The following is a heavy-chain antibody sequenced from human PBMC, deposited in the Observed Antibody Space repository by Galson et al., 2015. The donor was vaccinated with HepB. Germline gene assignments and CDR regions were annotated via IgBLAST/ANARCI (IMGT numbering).Heavy chain of an antibody. D-gene: IGHD3-22*01. Sequence: SVKVSCKASGYTFTSYGISWVRQAPGQGLECMGGISAYNGNTTYAQKLQGRVTMTTDTYTSTAYMELRSLRSDDTAVYYCARQYYDSSGYYQYSGQGTLVTVSS. J-gene: IGHJ4*02. CDR2: ISAYNGNT. CDR1: GYTFTSYG. V-gene: IGHV1-18*04. CDR3: ARQYYDSSGYYQY.